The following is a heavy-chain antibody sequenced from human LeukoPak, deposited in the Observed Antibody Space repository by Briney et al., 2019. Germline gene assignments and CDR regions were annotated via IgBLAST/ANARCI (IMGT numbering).Heavy chain of an antibody. Sequence: GGSLRLSCAASGFTFNTYFMNWVRQAPGKGLEWVSAFSASGSTYYADSVKGRFTVSRDNSENMLYLQMNSLRAEDTAVYYCAQDLSYIGLDNWGQGTLVTVSS. V-gene: IGHV3-23*01. CDR3: AQDLSYIGLDN. CDR1: GFTFNTYF. CDR2: FSASGST. J-gene: IGHJ4*02. D-gene: IGHD2-15*01.